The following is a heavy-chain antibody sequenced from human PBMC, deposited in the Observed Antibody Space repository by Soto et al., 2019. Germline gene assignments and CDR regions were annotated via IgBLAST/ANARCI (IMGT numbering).Heavy chain of an antibody. V-gene: IGHV1-18*01. CDR3: ARDCSGGSCYSVV. D-gene: IGHD2-15*01. CDR2: ISAYNGNT. J-gene: IGHJ4*02. CDR1: GYTLTSYG. Sequence: ASVKVCCKASGYTLTSYGISWVRQAPGQGLEWMGWISAYNGNTNYAQKLQGRVTMTTDTSTSTAYMELRSLRSDDTAVYYCARDCSGGSCYSVVWGQGTLVTVSS.